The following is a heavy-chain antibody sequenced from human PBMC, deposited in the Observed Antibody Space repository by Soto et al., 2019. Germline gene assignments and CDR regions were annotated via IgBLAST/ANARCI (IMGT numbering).Heavy chain of an antibody. CDR1: GYTFTSYG. CDR2: ISAYNGNT. D-gene: IGHD3-3*01. Sequence: QVQLVQSGAEVKKPGASVKVSCKASGYTFTSYGISWVRQAPGQGLEWMGWISAYNGNTNNAQKLQGRVTMTTDTPTSTAYMELRSLRSDDTAVYYCARGDTHLEWVLNSLDYWGQGTRVTVSS. V-gene: IGHV1-18*01. J-gene: IGHJ4*02. CDR3: ARGDTHLEWVLNSLDY.